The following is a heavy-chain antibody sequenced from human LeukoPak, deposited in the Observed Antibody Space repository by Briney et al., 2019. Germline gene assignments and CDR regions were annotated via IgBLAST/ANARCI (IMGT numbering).Heavy chain of an antibody. CDR2: IQYDGSNE. Sequence: GGSLRLSCAASGFTFSSYGMHWVRQAPGKGLEWVAYIQYDGSNEQYADSVKGRFTISRDNSKNTLYLQMNSLRAEDTAVYYCARLAVAGDYESFDYWGQGTLVTVSS. CDR1: GFTFSSYG. J-gene: IGHJ4*02. D-gene: IGHD6-19*01. CDR3: ARLAVAGDYESFDY. V-gene: IGHV3-30*19.